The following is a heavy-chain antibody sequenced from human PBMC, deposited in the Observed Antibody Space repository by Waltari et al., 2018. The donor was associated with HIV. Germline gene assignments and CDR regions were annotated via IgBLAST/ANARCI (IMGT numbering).Heavy chain of an antibody. CDR1: GGSFSGYY. CDR2: INPSGST. V-gene: IGHV4-34*01. J-gene: IGHJ4*02. Sequence: QVQLQQWGAGLLKPSETLSLTCAVYGGSFSGYYWSWIRQPPGKGLEGIGEINPSGSTNTNPSLKSRVTISVDTSKNQFSLKLSSVTAADTAVYYCARGLPPRLFDYWGQGTLVTVSS. CDR3: ARGLPPRLFDY.